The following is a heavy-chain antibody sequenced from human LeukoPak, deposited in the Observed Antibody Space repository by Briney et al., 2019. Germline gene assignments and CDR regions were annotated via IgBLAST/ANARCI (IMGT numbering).Heavy chain of an antibody. J-gene: IGHJ6*03. CDR2: IYYSGST. CDR1: GGSISSSSYY. D-gene: IGHD3-22*01. V-gene: IGHV4-39*01. Sequence: MPSETLSLTCTVSGGSISSSSYYWGWIRQPPGKGLEWIGSIYYSGSTYYNPSLKSRVTISVDTSKNQFSLKLSSVTAADTAVCYCARYYYDSSGYYPPYMDVWGKGTTVTVSS. CDR3: ARYYYDSSGYYPPYMDV.